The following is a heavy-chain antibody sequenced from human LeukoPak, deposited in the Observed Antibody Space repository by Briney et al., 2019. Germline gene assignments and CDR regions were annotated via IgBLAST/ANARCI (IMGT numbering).Heavy chain of an antibody. Sequence: ASVKVSCKASGGTFSSYAISWVRQAPGQGLEWMGGIIPIFGTANYAQKFRGRVTITKDESTSTAYMELSSLRSEDTAVYYCARDLTYDFWSGYPSWGQGTLVTVSS. CDR1: GGTFSSYA. CDR2: IIPIFGTA. CDR3: ARDLTYDFWSGYPS. D-gene: IGHD3-3*01. J-gene: IGHJ4*02. V-gene: IGHV1-69*05.